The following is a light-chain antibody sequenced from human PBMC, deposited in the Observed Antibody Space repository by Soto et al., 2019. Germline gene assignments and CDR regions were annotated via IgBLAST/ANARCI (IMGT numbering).Light chain of an antibody. Sequence: QSVLTQPPSASGTPGQRVTISCSGSSSNIGSNSVNWYQQLPGTAPKLLIYSNDRRLSGVPDRFSGSKSGTSASLAISGLQSEDEADYYCAAWDDSLNGDVFGTGTKLTVL. CDR1: SSNIGSNS. CDR2: SND. V-gene: IGLV1-44*01. CDR3: AAWDDSLNGDV. J-gene: IGLJ1*01.